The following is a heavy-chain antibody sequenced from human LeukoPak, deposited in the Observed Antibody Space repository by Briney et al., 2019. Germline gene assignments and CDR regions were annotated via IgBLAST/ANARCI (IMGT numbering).Heavy chain of an antibody. D-gene: IGHD2-8*01. V-gene: IGHV1-18*01. CDR3: ARDLTSNVSVTEYHYYAMDV. CDR2: ISADNGNT. CDR1: GYTFTSYG. Sequence: ASVKVSCKASGYTFTSYGISWVRQAPGQGLEWMGWISADNGNTNYAQKLQGRVTMTTDTSTSTAYMELRSLRPDDTAVYYCARDLTSNVSVTEYHYYAMDVWGQGTTVTVSS. J-gene: IGHJ6*02.